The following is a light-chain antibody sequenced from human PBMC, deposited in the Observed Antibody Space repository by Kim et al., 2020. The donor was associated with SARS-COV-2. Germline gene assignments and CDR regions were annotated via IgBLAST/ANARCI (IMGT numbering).Light chain of an antibody. CDR1: SSNIGSNY. CDR2: SNN. J-gene: IGLJ7*01. CDR3: AAWDDSLSGPV. Sequence: LTQPPSASGTPGQRVTISCSGSSSNIGSNYVYWYQQLPGTAPKLLIYSNNQRPSGVPDRFSGSKSGTSASLAISGLRSEDEADYYCAAWDDSLSGPVFGGGTQL. V-gene: IGLV1-47*02.